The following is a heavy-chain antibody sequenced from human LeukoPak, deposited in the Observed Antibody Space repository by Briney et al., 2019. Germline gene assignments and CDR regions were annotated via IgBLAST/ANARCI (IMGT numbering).Heavy chain of an antibody. D-gene: IGHD6-13*01. CDR1: GGSISSYY. Sequence: KPSETLSLTCTVSGGSISSYYWSWIRQPPGKGLEWIGYIYYSGSTNYNPSLKSRVTISVDTSKNQFSLKLSSVTAADTAVYYCARHEYSSSWKGYWGQGTLVTVSS. V-gene: IGHV4-59*01. CDR2: IYYSGST. J-gene: IGHJ4*02. CDR3: ARHEYSSSWKGY.